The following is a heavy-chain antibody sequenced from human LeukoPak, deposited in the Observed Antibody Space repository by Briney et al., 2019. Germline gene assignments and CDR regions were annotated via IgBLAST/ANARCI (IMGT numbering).Heavy chain of an antibody. CDR1: GYSISSGYY. J-gene: IGHJ6*03. V-gene: IGHV4-38-2*01. CDR2: IYHSGST. Sequence: SETLSLTCAVSGYSISSGYYWGWIRQPPGKGLGWIGSIYHSGSTYYNPSLKSRATISVDTSKNQFSLKLSSVTAADTAVYYCARGARSAYCSSTSCHYYYYMDVWGKGTTVTVSS. D-gene: IGHD2-2*01. CDR3: ARGARSAYCSSTSCHYYYYMDV.